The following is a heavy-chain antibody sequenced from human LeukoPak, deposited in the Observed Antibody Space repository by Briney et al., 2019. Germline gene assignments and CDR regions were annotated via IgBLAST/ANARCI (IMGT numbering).Heavy chain of an antibody. V-gene: IGHV3-21*01. CDR3: ARDASVPPSGYDQLDY. Sequence: GGSLRLSCAASGFTFSSYSMNWVRQAPGKGLEWASSISSSSSSYIYYADSVKGRFTISRDNAKNSLYLQMNSLRAEDTAVYYCARDASVPPSGYDQLDYWGQGTLVTVSS. D-gene: IGHD5-12*01. J-gene: IGHJ4*02. CDR2: ISSSSSSYI. CDR1: GFTFSSYS.